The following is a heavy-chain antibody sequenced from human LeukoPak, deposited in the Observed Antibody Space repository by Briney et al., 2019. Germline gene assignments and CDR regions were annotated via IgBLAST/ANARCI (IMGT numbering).Heavy chain of an antibody. J-gene: IGHJ5*02. CDR1: GYTFTGYY. D-gene: IGHD2-2*01. V-gene: IGHV1-2*02. CDR2: INPNSGGT. Sequence: ASVKVSCKASGYTFTGYYMHWVRQAPGQGLEWMGWINPNSGGTNYAQKFQGRVTMTRDTSISTAYMELSRLRSDDTAVYYCARIPLYCSSTSCDLGGWFDPWGQGALVTVSS. CDR3: ARIPLYCSSTSCDLGGWFDP.